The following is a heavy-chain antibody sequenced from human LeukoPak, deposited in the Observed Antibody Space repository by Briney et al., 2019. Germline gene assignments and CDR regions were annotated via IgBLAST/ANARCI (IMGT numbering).Heavy chain of an antibody. V-gene: IGHV3-30*03. D-gene: IGHD6-13*01. CDR2: LSHDGSKK. J-gene: IGHJ6*02. Sequence: GGSLRLSCAASGFTLSYYGMHWVRQAPGKGLEWVAVLSHDGSKKLYADSVKGRFTVSRDNSKNTLYLQMNSLRAEDTAVYYCARGPGIAAAGYYYYYGMDVWGQGTTVTVSS. CDR1: GFTLSYYG. CDR3: ARGPGIAAAGYYYYYGMDV.